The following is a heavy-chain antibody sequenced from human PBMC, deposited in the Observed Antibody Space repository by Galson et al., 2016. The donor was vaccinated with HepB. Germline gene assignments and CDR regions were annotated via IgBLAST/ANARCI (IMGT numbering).Heavy chain of an antibody. Sequence: SLRLSCAASGFTFSSYGMHWVRQAPGKGLEWVAFISDDGSNKKYADSVKGRFTISRDNSKNTLYLQMNSLRAEDTAVYYCARDGRIYCSSASCYDHFHYWGQGTLVTVSS. J-gene: IGHJ4*02. CDR2: ISDDGSNK. D-gene: IGHD2-2*01. V-gene: IGHV3-30*03. CDR3: ARDGRIYCSSASCYDHFHY. CDR1: GFTFSSYG.